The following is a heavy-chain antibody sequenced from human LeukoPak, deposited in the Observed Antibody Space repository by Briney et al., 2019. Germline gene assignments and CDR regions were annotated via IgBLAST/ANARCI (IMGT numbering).Heavy chain of an antibody. J-gene: IGHJ5*02. Sequence: SETLSLTCTVSGGSISSSSYYWGWIRQPPGKGLEWIGSIYYSGSTYYNPSLKSRVTMSVDTSKNQFSLRLSSVTAADTAVYYCARLPREVGTSWWFDPWGQGTLVTVSS. V-gene: IGHV4-39*01. D-gene: IGHD6-13*01. CDR2: IYYSGST. CDR1: GGSISSSSYY. CDR3: ARLPREVGTSWWFDP.